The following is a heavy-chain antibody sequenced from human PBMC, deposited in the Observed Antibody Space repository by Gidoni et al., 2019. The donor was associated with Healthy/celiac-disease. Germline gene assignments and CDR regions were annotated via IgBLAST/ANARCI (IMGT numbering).Heavy chain of an antibody. D-gene: IGHD2-2*01. J-gene: IGHJ4*02. CDR1: GFTFSNAW. CDR2: IKSKTDGGTT. V-gene: IGHV3-15*01. CDR3: TTFGVVVPAAPFDY. Sequence: EVQLVESGGGLVKPGGSLRLSCAASGFTFSNAWMSWVRQAPEKGLEWVGRIKSKTDGGTTDYAAPVKGRFTISRDDSKNTLYLQMNSLKTEDTAVYYCTTFGVVVPAAPFDYWGQGTLVTVSS.